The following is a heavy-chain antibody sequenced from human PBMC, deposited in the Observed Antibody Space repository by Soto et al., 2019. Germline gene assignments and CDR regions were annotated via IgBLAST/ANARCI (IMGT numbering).Heavy chain of an antibody. CDR1: GYTFTGYY. CDR3: ARDPGDYYYYGMDV. V-gene: IGHV1-2*02. Sequence: ASVKVSCKASGYTFTGYYMHWVRQAPGQGLEWMGWINPNSGGTNYAQKFQGRVTMTRDTSISTAYMELSRLRSDDTAVYYCARDPGDYYYYGMDVWGQGTTVTVS. CDR2: INPNSGGT. J-gene: IGHJ6*02. D-gene: IGHD3-10*01.